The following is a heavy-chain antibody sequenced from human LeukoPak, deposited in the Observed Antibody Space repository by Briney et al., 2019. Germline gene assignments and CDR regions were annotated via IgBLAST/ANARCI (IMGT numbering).Heavy chain of an antibody. Sequence: GGSLRLSCAASGFTFSDYYMSWIRQAPGKGLEWVSYISSSGSTIYYADSVKGGFTISRDNAKNSLYLQMNSLRAEDTAVYYCARERYQGETNWFDPWGQGTLVTVSS. J-gene: IGHJ5*02. CDR2: ISSSGSTI. D-gene: IGHD1-14*01. CDR1: GFTFSDYY. V-gene: IGHV3-11*04. CDR3: ARERYQGETNWFDP.